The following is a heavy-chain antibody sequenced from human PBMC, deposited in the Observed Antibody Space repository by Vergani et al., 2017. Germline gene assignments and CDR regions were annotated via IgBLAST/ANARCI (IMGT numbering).Heavy chain of an antibody. CDR1: GFTSSYFG. Sequence: QMHLVESGGGVVQPGRSLRLSCVVSGFTSSYFGLHWVRQAPGKGLEWVAVISYDGTQKYYADSVKGLFTISRDNSKTTLYLQMNCLRTEDTAVYYCATKSCGTPGCQIGYFREWCQGTLVTVSS. V-gene: IGHV3-30*03. J-gene: IGHJ1*01. CDR3: ATKSCGTPGCQIGYFRE. D-gene: IGHD1-1*01. CDR2: ISYDGTQK.